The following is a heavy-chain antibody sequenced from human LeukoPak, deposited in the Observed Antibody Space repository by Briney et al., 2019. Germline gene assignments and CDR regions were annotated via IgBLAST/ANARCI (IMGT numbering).Heavy chain of an antibody. Sequence: SETLSLTCAVYGGSFSGYYWSWIRQPPGKGLEWIGEINHSGSTNYNPSLKSRVTISVDTSKNQFSLKLSSVTAADTAVYYCARMDIYRSGYRVYYYYGMDVWGQGTTVTVSS. D-gene: IGHD6-19*01. CDR2: INHSGST. CDR1: GGSFSGYY. CDR3: ARMDIYRSGYRVYYYYGMDV. J-gene: IGHJ6*02. V-gene: IGHV4-34*01.